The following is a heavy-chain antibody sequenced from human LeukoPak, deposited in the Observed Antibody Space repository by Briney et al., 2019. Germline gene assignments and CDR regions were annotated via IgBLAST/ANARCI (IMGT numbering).Heavy chain of an antibody. Sequence: ASVKVSCKASGYIFTDYYIHCVRQAPGQGLEWMGWINPNSGGTKYAQKFQGRVTMTRDTSISTVYMELSSRTSDDTAVYYCARAEAITLIVVVITPFDYWGQGTLVTVSS. J-gene: IGHJ4*02. CDR2: INPNSGGT. CDR1: GYIFTDYY. V-gene: IGHV1-2*02. CDR3: ARAEAITLIVVVITPFDY. D-gene: IGHD3-22*01.